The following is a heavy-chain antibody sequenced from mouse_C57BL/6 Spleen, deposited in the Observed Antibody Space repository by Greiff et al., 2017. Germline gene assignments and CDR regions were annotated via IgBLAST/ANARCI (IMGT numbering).Heavy chain of an antibody. CDR3: ARSENTWFAY. J-gene: IGHJ3*01. V-gene: IGHV1-81*01. Sequence: VQLQQSGAELARPGASVKLSCKASGYTFTSYGISWVKQRTGQGLEWIGEIYPRSGNTYYNEKFKGKATLTADKSSSTAYMELRSLTSEDSAVYFCARSENTWFAYWGQGTLVTVSA. CDR1: GYTFTSYG. CDR2: IYPRSGNT.